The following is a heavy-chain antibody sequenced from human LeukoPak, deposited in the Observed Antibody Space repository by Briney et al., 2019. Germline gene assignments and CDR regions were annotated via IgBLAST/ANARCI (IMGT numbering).Heavy chain of an antibody. CDR2: INHSGST. D-gene: IGHD2-15*01. CDR3: ASRPYCSGGSCYPYHYYYGMDV. Sequence: SETLSLTCAVYGGSFSGYYWRWIRQPPGKGLEWIGEINHSGSTNYNPSLKSRVTISVDTSKNQFSLKLSSVTAADTAVYYCASRPYCSGGSCYPYHYYYGMDVWGQGTTVTVSS. CDR1: GGSFSGYY. J-gene: IGHJ6*02. V-gene: IGHV4-34*01.